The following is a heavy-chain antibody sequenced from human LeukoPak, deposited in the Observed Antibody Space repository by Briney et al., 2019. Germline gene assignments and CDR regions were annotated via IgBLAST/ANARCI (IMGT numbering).Heavy chain of an antibody. D-gene: IGHD6-19*01. V-gene: IGHV3-23*01. J-gene: IGHJ5*02. CDR1: GFTFSSYG. Sequence: GGSLRLSCTASGFTFSSYGMSWVRQAPGKGLEWVSTISNSNGNTYYADSVKGRFTISRDNSKNTLYLQMNSLTAEDTAVYYCARDRAYSSGVENWFDPWGQGTLVTVSS. CDR3: ARDRAYSSGVENWFDP. CDR2: ISNSNGNT.